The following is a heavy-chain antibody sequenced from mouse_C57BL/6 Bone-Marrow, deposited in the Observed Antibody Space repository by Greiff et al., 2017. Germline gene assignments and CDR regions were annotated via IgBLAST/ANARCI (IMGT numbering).Heavy chain of an antibody. Sequence: QVHVKQSGAELVRPGTSVKMSCKASGYTFTNYWIGWAKQRPGHGLEWIGDIYPGGGYTNYTEKFKGKATLTADKSSSTAYMQFSSLTSEDSAIYYGASSDYGSSYGVAYWGQGTLVTVSA. D-gene: IGHD1-1*01. CDR2: IYPGGGYT. CDR3: ASSDYGSSYGVAY. V-gene: IGHV1-63*01. CDR1: GYTFTNYW. J-gene: IGHJ3*01.